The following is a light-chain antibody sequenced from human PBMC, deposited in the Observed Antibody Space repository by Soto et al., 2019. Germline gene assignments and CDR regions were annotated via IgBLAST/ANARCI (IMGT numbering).Light chain of an antibody. CDR1: SSDVGGYNY. CDR3: SSYTSSSTSVYV. Sequence: QSVLTQPPSASGSPGQSVTISCTGTSSDVGGYNYVSWYQQHPGKAPKLMIYEVSNRPSGVSSRFSGSKSGNTASLTISGLQAEDEADYYCSSYTSSSTSVYVFGTGTKVTVL. CDR2: EVS. J-gene: IGLJ1*01. V-gene: IGLV2-14*01.